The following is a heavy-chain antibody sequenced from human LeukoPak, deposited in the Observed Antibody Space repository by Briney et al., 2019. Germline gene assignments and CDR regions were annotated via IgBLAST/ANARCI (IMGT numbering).Heavy chain of an antibody. Sequence: RTGGSLRLSCAASGFTFSSYAMSWVRHAPGKGLEWVSGISWNSGSIGYADSVKGRFTISRDNAKNSLYLQMNSLRAEDTALYYCAAYLYDSSGYYYGGSAFDIWGQGTMVTVSS. D-gene: IGHD3-22*01. CDR1: GFTFSSYA. V-gene: IGHV3-9*01. CDR3: AAYLYDSSGYYYGGSAFDI. CDR2: ISWNSGSI. J-gene: IGHJ3*02.